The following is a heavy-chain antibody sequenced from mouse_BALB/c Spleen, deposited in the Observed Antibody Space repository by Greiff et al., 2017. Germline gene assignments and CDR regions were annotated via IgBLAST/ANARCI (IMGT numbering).Heavy chain of an antibody. J-gene: IGHJ4*01. CDR1: GFNIKDTY. CDR2: IDPANGNT. V-gene: IGHV14-3*02. Sequence: EVQLQQSGAELVKPGASVKLSCTASGFNIKDTYMHWVKQRPEQGLEWIGRIDPANGNTKYDPKFQGKATITADTSSNTAYLQLSSLTSEDTAVYYCARGPYYDYDGYYYAMDYWGQGTSVTVSS. CDR3: ARGPYYDYDGYYYAMDY. D-gene: IGHD2-4*01.